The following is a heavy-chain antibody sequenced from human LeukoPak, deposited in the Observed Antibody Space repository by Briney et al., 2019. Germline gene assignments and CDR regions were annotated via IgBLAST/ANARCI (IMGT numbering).Heavy chain of an antibody. D-gene: IGHD6-6*01. CDR1: GGSISSSSYY. J-gene: IGHJ3*02. CDR3: ARDLSGIAARDDAFDI. CDR2: IYYSGST. Sequence: SETLSLTCTVSGGSISSSSYYWGWIRQPPGKGLEWIGSIYYSGSTYYNPSLKSRVTISVDTSKNQFSLKLSSVTAADTAVYYCARDLSGIAARDDAFDIWGQGTMVTVSS. V-gene: IGHV4-39*07.